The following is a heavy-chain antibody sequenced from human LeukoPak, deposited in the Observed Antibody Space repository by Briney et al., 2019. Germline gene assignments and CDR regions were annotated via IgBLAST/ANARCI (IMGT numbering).Heavy chain of an antibody. Sequence: GGSLRLSCAASGFNFSNYSMKWDRQAPGKGLDWVATITGSTTYIYYSESVKGRFIISRDNAKNSLYLQMNSLRVEDTGVYYGEPSATDYWGQGTLVTVSS. D-gene: IGHD1-26*01. J-gene: IGHJ4*02. V-gene: IGHV3-21*01. CDR1: GFNFSNYS. CDR2: ITGSTTYI. CDR3: EPSATDY.